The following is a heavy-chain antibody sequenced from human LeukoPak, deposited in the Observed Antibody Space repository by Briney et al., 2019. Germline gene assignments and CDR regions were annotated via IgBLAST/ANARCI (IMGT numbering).Heavy chain of an antibody. CDR2: IYYSGST. J-gene: IGHJ5*02. Sequence: SETLSLTCTVSGGSISSYYWSWIRQSPGKGLEWIGYIYYSGSTNYNPSLKSRVTISGDTSKNQFSLKLSSVTAADTAVYYCARYLATCGGDCYSNWFDPWGQGTLVTVSS. D-gene: IGHD2-21*02. V-gene: IGHV4-59*12. CDR1: GGSISSYY. CDR3: ARYLATCGGDCYSNWFDP.